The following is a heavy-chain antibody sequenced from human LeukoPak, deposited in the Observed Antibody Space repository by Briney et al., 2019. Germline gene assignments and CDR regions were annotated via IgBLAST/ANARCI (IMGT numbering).Heavy chain of an antibody. Sequence: GGSLRLSCAASGFTFSSYGMHWVRQAPGKGLDWVAFIRYDGSNKYYADSVRGRLTISRDSSKNTLYLQMNSLRAEDTAVYYCAKGRTASRKNNVVVVPAAMNPYYMDVWGKGTTVTVSS. CDR3: AKGRTASRKNNVVVVPAAMNPYYMDV. D-gene: IGHD2-2*01. V-gene: IGHV3-30*02. CDR2: IRYDGSNK. CDR1: GFTFSSYG. J-gene: IGHJ6*03.